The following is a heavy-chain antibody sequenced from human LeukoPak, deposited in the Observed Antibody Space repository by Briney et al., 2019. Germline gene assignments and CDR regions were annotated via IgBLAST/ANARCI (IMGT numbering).Heavy chain of an antibody. Sequence: GGSLRLSCAASGFTFSSYSMNWVRQAPGKGLEWVSSISSSSSYIYYADSVKGRFTISRDNAKNSLYLQMNSLRAEDTAVYYCARDPGTTGTTSAFDIWGQGTMVTVPS. CDR1: GFTFSSYS. D-gene: IGHD1-1*01. V-gene: IGHV3-21*01. CDR3: ARDPGTTGTTSAFDI. CDR2: ISSSSSYI. J-gene: IGHJ3*02.